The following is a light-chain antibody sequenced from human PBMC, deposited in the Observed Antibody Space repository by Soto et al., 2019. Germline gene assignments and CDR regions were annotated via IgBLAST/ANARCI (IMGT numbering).Light chain of an antibody. CDR2: GAS. J-gene: IGKJ1*01. Sequence: EVVLTQSPATLSVSPGGRATLSCRASQSISDTLAWYQQKPGQAPRLLIYGASRRATGFPARFSGSGSGTDFTLTISDLEPADFGLYYCQQRLNWPPGFGQGTKVDIK. CDR3: QQRLNWPPG. V-gene: IGKV3-11*01. CDR1: QSISDT.